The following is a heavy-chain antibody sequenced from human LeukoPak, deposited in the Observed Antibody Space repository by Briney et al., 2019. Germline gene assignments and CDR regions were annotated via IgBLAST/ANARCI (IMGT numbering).Heavy chain of an antibody. D-gene: IGHD5-12*01. CDR3: ARDPYSGYDRSLDV. CDR1: GFTFSSYW. CDR2: INGDGSST. J-gene: IGHJ6*02. V-gene: IGHV3-74*01. Sequence: PGGSLRLSCAASGFTFSSYWMHWVRQAPGKGLVWVSRINGDGSSTNYADSVRGRFTISRDNAKNTLYLQMNSLRAEGAAVFYCARDPYSGYDRSLDVWGQGTTVTVSS.